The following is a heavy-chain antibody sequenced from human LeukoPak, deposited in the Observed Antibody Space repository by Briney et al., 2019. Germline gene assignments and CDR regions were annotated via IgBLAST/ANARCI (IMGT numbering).Heavy chain of an antibody. J-gene: IGHJ4*02. CDR3: ARGLSAVVY. CDR2: INHSGST. D-gene: IGHD3-16*02. V-gene: IGHV4-34*01. Sequence: SETLSLTCAVYGGSFSGYYWSWVRQPPGKGLEWIGEINHSGSTNYNPSLKSRVTISVDTSKKQFSLKLSSVTAADTAVYYCARGLSAVVYWGQGTLVTVSS. CDR1: GGSFSGYY.